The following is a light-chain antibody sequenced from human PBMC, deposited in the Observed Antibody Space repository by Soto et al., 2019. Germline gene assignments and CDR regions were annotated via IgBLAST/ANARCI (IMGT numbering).Light chain of an antibody. Sequence: DIQMTQSPSSLSASVGDRFTITCRASQSISSYLNWYQQKPGKAPKLLIYAASSLQSGVPSRFSGSGSGTDFTLTISSLQPEEFATYYCQQSYSTPRTFGGGTKVEIK. CDR1: QSISSY. J-gene: IGKJ4*01. V-gene: IGKV1-39*01. CDR3: QQSYSTPRT. CDR2: AAS.